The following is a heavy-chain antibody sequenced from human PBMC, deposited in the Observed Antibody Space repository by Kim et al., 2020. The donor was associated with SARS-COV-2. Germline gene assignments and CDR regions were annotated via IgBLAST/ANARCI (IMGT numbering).Heavy chain of an antibody. Sequence: SETLSLTCAVYGGSFSGYYWSWIRQPPGKGLEWIGEINHSGSTNYNPSLKSRVTITVDTSKNKFSLKLSSVTAADTAVYYCARDKRQWLVRGSYYYYIDV. CDR3: ARDKRQWLVRGSYYYYIDV. V-gene: IGHV4-34*01. CDR2: INHSGST. J-gene: IGHJ6*03. D-gene: IGHD6-19*01. CDR1: GGSFSGYY.